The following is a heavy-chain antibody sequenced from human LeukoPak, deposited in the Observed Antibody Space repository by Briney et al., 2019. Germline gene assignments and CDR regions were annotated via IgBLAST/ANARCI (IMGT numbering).Heavy chain of an antibody. CDR1: GGSISNYY. D-gene: IGHD3-22*01. V-gene: IGHV4-59*01. Sequence: SETLSLTCTVSGGSISNYYWNWIRQPPGKGLEWIGYIYDSGSTNYNPSLKSRVTISVDTSKNQFSLKLSSVTAADTAVYYCACLTTADAFDIWGQGTMVTVSS. CDR3: ACLTTADAFDI. CDR2: IYDSGST. J-gene: IGHJ3*02.